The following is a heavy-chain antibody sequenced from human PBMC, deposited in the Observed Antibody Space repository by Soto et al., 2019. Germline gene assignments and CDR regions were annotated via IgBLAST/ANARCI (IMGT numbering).Heavy chain of an antibody. CDR2: IDPGDTYA. J-gene: IGHJ5*02. Sequence: GESLKISCTGFGYTLTTFWISWVRQMPGKGLEWMRRIDPGDTYATYSPAFQGHVTISADKATSTAYLQWSSLKASDTAMYFCARIYCTTTTCDSWFDPWGQGTLVTVSS. V-gene: IGHV5-10-1*01. D-gene: IGHD2-2*01. CDR3: ARIYCTTTTCDSWFDP. CDR1: GYTLTTFW.